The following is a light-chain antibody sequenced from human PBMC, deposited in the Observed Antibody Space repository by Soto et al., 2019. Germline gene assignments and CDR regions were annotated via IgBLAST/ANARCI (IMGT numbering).Light chain of an antibody. V-gene: IGKV3-11*01. CDR1: QNIGTS. CDR2: DAS. Sequence: IVLAQSSPTLSLTHEATATRSPSSGQNIGTSLVWSQQKPGQSPRLLIYDASHRATGVPARFSGSGSGTDFTLTISGLEPEDFAVYYCQQRSVWPITFGQAARPEI. J-gene: IGKJ5*01. CDR3: QQRSVWPIT.